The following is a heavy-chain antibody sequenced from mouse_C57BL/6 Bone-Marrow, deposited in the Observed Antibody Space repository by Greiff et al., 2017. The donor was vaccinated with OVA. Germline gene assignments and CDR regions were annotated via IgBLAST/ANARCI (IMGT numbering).Heavy chain of an antibody. J-gene: IGHJ2*01. CDR3: ARPSLTTVVAPFDY. Sequence: VQLQQPGAELVKPGASVKLSCKASGYTFTSYWMHWVKQRPGQGLEWIGMIHPNSGSTNYNEKFKSKATLTVDKSSSTAYMQLSSLTSEDSAVYYCARPSLTTVVAPFDYWGQGTTLTVSS. CDR2: IHPNSGST. D-gene: IGHD1-1*01. V-gene: IGHV1-64*01. CDR1: GYTFTSYW.